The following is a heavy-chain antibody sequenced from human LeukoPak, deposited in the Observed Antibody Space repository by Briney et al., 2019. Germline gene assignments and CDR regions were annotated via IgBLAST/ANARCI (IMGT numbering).Heavy chain of an antibody. CDR1: GGSISSSSYY. V-gene: IGHV4-39*01. CDR2: IYHSGST. CDR3: ARQYYYDSSGYRQIDY. J-gene: IGHJ4*02. D-gene: IGHD3-22*01. Sequence: SETLSLTCAVSGGSISSSSYYWGWIRQPPGKGLEWIGSIYHSGSTYYNPSLKSRVTISVDTSKNQFSLKLSSVTAADTAVYYCARQYYYDSSGYRQIDYWGQGTLVTVSS.